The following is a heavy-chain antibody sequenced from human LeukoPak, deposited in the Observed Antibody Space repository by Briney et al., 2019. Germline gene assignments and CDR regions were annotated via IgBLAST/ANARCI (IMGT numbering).Heavy chain of an antibody. D-gene: IGHD2-21*02. CDR2: IYYSGST. Sequence: SETLSLTCTVSGGSISSYYWGWIRQPPGKGLEWLGSIYYSGSTYYNPSLKSRVTISVDTSKNQFSLKLSSVTAADTAVYYCARDVVVTAISVYYFDYWGQGTLVTVSS. CDR3: ARDVVVTAISVYYFDY. J-gene: IGHJ4*02. CDR1: GGSISSYY. V-gene: IGHV4-39*07.